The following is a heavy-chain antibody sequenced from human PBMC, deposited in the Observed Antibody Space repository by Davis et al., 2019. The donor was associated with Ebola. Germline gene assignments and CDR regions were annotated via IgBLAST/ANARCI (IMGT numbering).Heavy chain of an antibody. J-gene: IGHJ4*02. CDR1: GFTFSSYS. CDR3: ATLANVDTAMVLFDY. CDR2: ISSSSSYI. Sequence: GESLKISCAASGFTFSSYSMNWVRQAPGKGLEWVSSISSSSSYIYYADSVKGRFTISRDNAKNSLYLQMNSLRAEDTAVYYCATLANVDTAMVLFDYWGQGTLVTVSS. D-gene: IGHD5-18*01. V-gene: IGHV3-21*01.